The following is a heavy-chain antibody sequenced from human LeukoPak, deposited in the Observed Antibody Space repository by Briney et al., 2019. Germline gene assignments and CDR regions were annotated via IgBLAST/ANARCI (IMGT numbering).Heavy chain of an antibody. J-gene: IGHJ6*03. D-gene: IGHD6-6*01. Sequence: GGSLRLSCAASGFTFSSYGMHWVRQAPGKGLEWVAVISYDGSNKYYADSVKGRFTISGDNSKNTLYLQMNSLRAEDTAVYYCARIATRFFYYMDVWGKGTTVTVSS. CDR1: GFTFSSYG. CDR2: ISYDGSNK. V-gene: IGHV3-30*03. CDR3: ARIATRFFYYMDV.